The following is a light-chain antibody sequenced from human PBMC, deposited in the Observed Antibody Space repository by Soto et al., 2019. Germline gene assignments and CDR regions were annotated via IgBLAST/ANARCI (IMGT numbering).Light chain of an antibody. V-gene: IGLV1-51*02. CDR2: ENN. CDR1: SSNIGNNY. Sequence: QSVLPQPPSVSAAPVQKVTISCSGISSNIGNNYVSWYQQLPGTAPKLLIYENNKRPSGIPDRFSGSKSGTSATLGITGLQTGDEADYYCGTWDSSLSDVFGGGTKLTV. J-gene: IGLJ3*02. CDR3: GTWDSSLSDV.